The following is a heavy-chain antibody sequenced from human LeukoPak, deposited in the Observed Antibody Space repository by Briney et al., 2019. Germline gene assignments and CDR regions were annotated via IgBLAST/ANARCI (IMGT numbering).Heavy chain of an antibody. CDR2: ISGSGGST. V-gene: IGHV3-23*01. D-gene: IGHD3-10*01. CDR3: AKATGYYYGSGSYFDY. J-gene: IGHJ4*02. Sequence: GGSLRLSCAASGLTFSSYAMSWVRQAPGKGLEWVSAISGSGGSTYYADSVKGRFTISRDNSKNTLYLQMNSLRAEDTAVYYCAKATGYYYGSGSYFDYWGQGTLVTVSS. CDR1: GLTFSSYA.